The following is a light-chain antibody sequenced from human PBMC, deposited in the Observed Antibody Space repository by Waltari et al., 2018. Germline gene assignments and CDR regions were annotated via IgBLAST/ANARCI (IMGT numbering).Light chain of an antibody. J-gene: IGLJ2*01. CDR1: SSNIGSNI. CDR2: RND. Sequence: QSVLTQPPSASGAPGQRVTISCSGSSSNIGSNIVNWYQQVPGTTPKLLIYRNDQRPLVVPDRFSCSQSGTSASLAISVLRSDDEADYFCASWDDSLNGRWEFGGGTKVTVI. V-gene: IGLV1-44*01. CDR3: ASWDDSLNGRWE.